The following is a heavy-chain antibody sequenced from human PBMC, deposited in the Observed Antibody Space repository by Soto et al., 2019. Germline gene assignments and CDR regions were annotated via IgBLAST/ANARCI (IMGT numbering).Heavy chain of an antibody. J-gene: IGHJ6*02. D-gene: IGHD5-18*01. CDR1: GFTFSSYW. CDR3: AREYEYSYGYYYYGMDV. Sequence: EVQLVESGGGLVQPGGSLRLSCAASGFTFSSYWMSWVRQAPGKGLEWVANIKQDGSGKYYVDSVKGRFTISRDNAKNSLYLQMNSLRAEDTAVYYCAREYEYSYGYYYYGMDVWGQGTTVTVSS. CDR2: IKQDGSGK. V-gene: IGHV3-7*05.